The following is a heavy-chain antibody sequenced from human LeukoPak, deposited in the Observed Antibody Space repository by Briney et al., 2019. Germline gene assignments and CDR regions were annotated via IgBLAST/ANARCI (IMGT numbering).Heavy chain of an antibody. Sequence: SETLSLTCTVSGGSISSYCWSWIRQPPGKGLEWIGYIYYSGSTNYNPSLKSRVTISVDTSKNQFSLKLSSVTAADTAVYYCARQGGGFWYFDLWGRGTLVTVSS. V-gene: IGHV4-59*08. J-gene: IGHJ2*01. CDR3: ARQGGGFWYFDL. CDR1: GGSISSYC. CDR2: IYYSGST. D-gene: IGHD6-25*01.